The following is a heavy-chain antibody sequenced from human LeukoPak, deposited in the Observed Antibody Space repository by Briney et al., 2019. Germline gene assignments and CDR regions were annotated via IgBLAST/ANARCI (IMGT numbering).Heavy chain of an antibody. CDR3: ARPMYYYDSSGYSNPFDY. CDR1: GYTFTGYY. J-gene: IGHJ4*02. V-gene: IGHV1-2*02. D-gene: IGHD3-22*01. CDR2: INPNSGGT. Sequence: ASVKVSRKASGYTFTGYYMHWVRQAPGQGLEWMGWINPNSGGTNYAQKFQGRVTMTRDTSISTAYMELSRLRSDDTAVYYCARPMYYYDSSGYSNPFDYWGQGTLVTVSS.